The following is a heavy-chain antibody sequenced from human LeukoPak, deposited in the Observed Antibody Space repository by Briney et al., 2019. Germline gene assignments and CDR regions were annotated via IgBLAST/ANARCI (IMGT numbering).Heavy chain of an antibody. CDR3: ARHVIYRIDP. J-gene: IGHJ5*02. V-gene: IGHV5-10-1*01. D-gene: IGHD1-26*01. Sequence: GESLRISCQASGYSFTSSWITWVRQMPGKGLEWMGRIDPSDSYTNYSPSFQGHVTISADKSISTAYLQWSSLKASDTAMYYCARHVIYRIDPWGQGTLVTVSS. CDR1: GYSFTSSW. CDR2: IDPSDSYT.